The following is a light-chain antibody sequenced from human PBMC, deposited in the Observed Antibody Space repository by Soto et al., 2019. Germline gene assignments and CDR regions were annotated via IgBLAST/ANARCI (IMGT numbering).Light chain of an antibody. CDR1: SSNIGAGYD. CDR2: VNR. Sequence: QSVLTQPPSVSGAPGQRVTISCTGSSSNIGAGYDVHWYQQLPGTAPKLLIYVNRNRPSGVPDRFSGSKSGTSASLAITGLQAEDEADYYCQSYDSSLSGVLFGGGTKVTV. V-gene: IGLV1-40*01. CDR3: QSYDSSLSGVL. J-gene: IGLJ2*01.